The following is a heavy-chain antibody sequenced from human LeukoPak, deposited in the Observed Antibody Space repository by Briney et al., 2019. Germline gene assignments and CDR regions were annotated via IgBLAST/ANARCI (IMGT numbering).Heavy chain of an antibody. V-gene: IGHV3-74*01. D-gene: IGHD2-15*01. CDR2: INSDGSST. CDR1: GFTFSSYW. Sequence: GSLRLSCAASGFTFSSYWMHWVRQAPGKGLVWVSRINSDGSSTSYADSVKGRFTISRDNAKNTLYLQMNSLRAEDTAVYYCARSPNNYWWSSTSDYFDYWGQGTLVTVSS. J-gene: IGHJ4*02. CDR3: ARSPNNYWWSSTSDYFDY.